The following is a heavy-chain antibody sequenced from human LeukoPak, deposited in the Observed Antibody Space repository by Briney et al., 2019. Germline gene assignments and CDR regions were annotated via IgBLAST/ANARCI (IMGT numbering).Heavy chain of an antibody. J-gene: IGHJ4*02. D-gene: IGHD2-2*02. CDR3: TTDPRYCSSTSCYNY. CDR2: ISGSGGST. CDR1: GYTFSSHG. Sequence: SCKASGYTFSSHGISWVRQAPGKGLEWVSAISGSGGSTYYADSVKGRFTISRDNSKNTLYLQMNSLRAEDTAVYYCTTDPRYCSSTSCYNYWGQGTLVTVSS. V-gene: IGHV3-23*01.